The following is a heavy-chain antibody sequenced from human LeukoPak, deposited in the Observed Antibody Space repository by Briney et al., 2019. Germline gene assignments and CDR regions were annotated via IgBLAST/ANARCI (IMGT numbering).Heavy chain of an antibody. D-gene: IGHD3-9*01. J-gene: IGHJ4*02. CDR1: GYSITSGYY. CDR3: ARDRPTGYHDY. V-gene: IGHV4-38-2*02. CDR2: INHSGST. Sequence: SETLSLTXTVSGYSITSGYYWGWIRQSPGKGPEWIGSINHSGSTYYNPSLKSRVTISVDTSNNHFSLKLNSVTAADTAVYYCARDRPTGYHDYWGQGTLVTVSS.